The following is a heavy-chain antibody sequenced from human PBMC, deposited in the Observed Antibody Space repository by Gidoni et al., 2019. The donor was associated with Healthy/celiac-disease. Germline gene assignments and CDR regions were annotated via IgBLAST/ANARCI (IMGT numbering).Heavy chain of an antibody. D-gene: IGHD3-3*01. CDR3: ARAIFTRGIRSSWFHP. CDR2: IIPIFGTA. Sequence: QVQLVQSGAEVKKPGSSVKVSCKASGGTFSSYAISWVRQAPGQGLEWMGGIIPIFGTASYAQKFQGIVTSIADEARSTANMVRSSLSSEATHVSYCARAIFTRGIRSSWFHPWGQGPLVTVSS. CDR1: GGTFSSYA. V-gene: IGHV1-69*01. J-gene: IGHJ5*02.